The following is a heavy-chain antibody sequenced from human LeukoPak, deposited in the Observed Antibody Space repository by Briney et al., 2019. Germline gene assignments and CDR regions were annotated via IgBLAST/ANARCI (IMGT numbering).Heavy chain of an antibody. J-gene: IGHJ6*03. CDR3: ARVWYSSSWPYYYYYYMDV. CDR2: INWNGGST. V-gene: IGHV3-20*04. CDR1: GFTFDDYG. D-gene: IGHD6-13*01. Sequence: GGSLRLSCAASGFTFDDYGMSWVRQAPGKGLEWVSGINWNGGSTGYADSVKGRFTISRDNAKNSLYLQMNSLRAEDTALYYCARVWYSSSWPYYYYYYMDVWGKGTTVTISS.